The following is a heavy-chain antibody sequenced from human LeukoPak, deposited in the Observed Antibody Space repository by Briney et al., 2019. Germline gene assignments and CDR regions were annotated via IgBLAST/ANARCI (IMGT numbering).Heavy chain of an antibody. CDR1: GGTFSSYA. CDR2: ISAYNGNT. CDR3: ARGGGRGATGSYRIYFDY. Sequence: ASVKVSCKASGGTFSSYAISGVRHAPGQGLEWIGWISAYNGNTNYAQRLHGRVTMTTETCTSTAHMELRSLISVDTAQYYCARGGGRGATGSYRIYFDYWGQGTLVTVSS. J-gene: IGHJ4*02. D-gene: IGHD1-26*01. V-gene: IGHV1-18*01.